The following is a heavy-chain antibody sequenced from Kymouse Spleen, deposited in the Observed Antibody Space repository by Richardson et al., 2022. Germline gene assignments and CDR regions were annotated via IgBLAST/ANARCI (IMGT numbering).Heavy chain of an antibody. CDR2: INHSGST. D-gene: IGHD5-12*01. CDR1: GGSFSGYY. V-gene: IGHV4-34*01. CDR3: AREVATIRDGMDV. J-gene: IGHJ6*02. Sequence: QVQLQQWGAGLLKPSETLSLTCAVYGGSFSGYYWSWIRQPPGKGLEWIGEINHSGSTNYNPSLKSRVTISVDTSKNQFSLKLSSVTAADTAVYYCAREVATIRDGMDVWGQGTTVTVSS.